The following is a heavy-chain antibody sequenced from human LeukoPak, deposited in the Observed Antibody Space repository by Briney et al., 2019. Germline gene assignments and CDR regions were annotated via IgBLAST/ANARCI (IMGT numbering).Heavy chain of an antibody. CDR2: VYYGRTT. Sequence: SQTLSLTCSVSGGSLSSPIHHWSWIRQRPGKGLEWIGTVYYGRTTYYNPSLDGRVTISLDTSANHFSLQLNSVTAADTAVYYCVRHDGRGGATMGAFDSWGQGSLVTVSS. V-gene: IGHV4-39*01. CDR1: GGSLSSPIHH. J-gene: IGHJ5*01. CDR3: VRHDGRGGATMGAFDS. D-gene: IGHD5-12*01.